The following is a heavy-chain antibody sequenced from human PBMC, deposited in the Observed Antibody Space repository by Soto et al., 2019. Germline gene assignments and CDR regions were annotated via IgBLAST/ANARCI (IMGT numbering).Heavy chain of an antibody. CDR3: ARAQAARDRLVDY. Sequence: SETLSLTCTASGGSISSSSYYWGWIRQPPGKGLEWIGSIYYSGSTYYNPSLKSRVTISVDTSKNQFSLKLSSVTAADTAVYYCARAQAARDRLVDYWGQGTLVTVSS. V-gene: IGHV4-39*01. D-gene: IGHD2-15*01. CDR1: GGSISSSSYY. J-gene: IGHJ4*02. CDR2: IYYSGST.